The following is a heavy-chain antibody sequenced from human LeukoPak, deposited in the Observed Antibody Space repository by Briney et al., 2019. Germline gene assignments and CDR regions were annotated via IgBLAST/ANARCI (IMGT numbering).Heavy chain of an antibody. Sequence: GGSLRLSCAASGFTFSSYVMSWVRQAPGKGLEWVSGIYGSGTTYYADSVKGRFTISRDNSKNTVDLQMNNLRAEDTAVYYCAKESAYQFDYWGQGILVTVSS. J-gene: IGHJ4*02. CDR1: GFTFSSYV. V-gene: IGHV3-23*01. CDR3: AKESAYQFDY. CDR2: IYGSGTT.